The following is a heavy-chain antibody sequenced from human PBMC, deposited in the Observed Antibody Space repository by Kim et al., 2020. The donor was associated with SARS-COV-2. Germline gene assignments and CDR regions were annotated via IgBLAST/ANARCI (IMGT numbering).Heavy chain of an antibody. CDR2: IKQDGSEK. V-gene: IGHV3-7*03. J-gene: IGHJ4*02. CDR3: AREGGGTTYYRDSSGYFRVY. Sequence: GGSLRLSCAASGFTFSSYWMSWVRQAPGKGLEWVANIKQDGSEKYYVDSVKGRFTISRDNAKNSLYLQMNSLRAEDTAVYYCAREGGGTTYYRDSSGYFRVYWGQGALVTVS. D-gene: IGHD3-22*01. CDR1: GFTFSSYW.